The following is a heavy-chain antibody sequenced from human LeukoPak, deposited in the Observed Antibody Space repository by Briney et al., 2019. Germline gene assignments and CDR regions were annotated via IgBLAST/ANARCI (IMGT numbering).Heavy chain of an antibody. CDR1: GFTFRSYA. J-gene: IGHJ5*02. CDR3: AKDRLLVAGRAEDWFDP. CDR2: ISGSGGST. D-gene: IGHD6-19*01. Sequence: GGSLRLSCAASGFTFRSYAMSWVRQAPGKGLEWVSAISGSGGSTYYADSVKGRFTISRDNSKNTQYLQMNSLRAEDTAGYYCAKDRLLVAGRAEDWFDPWGEGTLVTVSS. V-gene: IGHV3-23*01.